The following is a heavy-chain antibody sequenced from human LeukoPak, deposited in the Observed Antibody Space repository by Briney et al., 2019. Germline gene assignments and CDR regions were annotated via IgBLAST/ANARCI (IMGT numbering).Heavy chain of an antibody. J-gene: IGHJ4*02. CDR2: IYHSGST. CDR1: GYSISSGYY. CDR3: ARGRTVRY. Sequence: SETLSLTCTVSGYSISSGYYWGWIRQPPGKGLEWIGSIYHSGSTNYNPSLKSRVTISVDTSKNQFSLKPSSVTAADTAVYYCARGRTVRYWGQGTLVTVSS. V-gene: IGHV4-38-2*02. D-gene: IGHD4-17*01.